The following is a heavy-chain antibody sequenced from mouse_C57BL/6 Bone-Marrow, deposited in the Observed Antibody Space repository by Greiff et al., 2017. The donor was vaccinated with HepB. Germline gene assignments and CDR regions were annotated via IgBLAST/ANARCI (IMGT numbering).Heavy chain of an antibody. Sequence: VQLQQPGAELVKPGASVKLSCKASGYTFTSYWMHWVKQRPGQGLEWIGMIHPNSGSTNYNEKFKSKATLTVDKSSSTAYMQLSSLTSEDSAVYYCARSGGHYYGSSPWFAYWGQGTLVTVSA. D-gene: IGHD1-1*01. CDR3: ARSGGHYYGSSPWFAY. V-gene: IGHV1-64*01. CDR2: IHPNSGST. J-gene: IGHJ3*01. CDR1: GYTFTSYW.